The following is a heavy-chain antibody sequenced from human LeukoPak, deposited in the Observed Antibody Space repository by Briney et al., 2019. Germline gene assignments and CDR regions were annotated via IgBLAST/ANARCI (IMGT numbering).Heavy chain of an antibody. CDR2: INHSGST. V-gene: IGHV4-34*01. CDR1: GGSFSGYY. D-gene: IGHD3-22*01. CDR3: ARSPMYYYDSSGYYVF. J-gene: IGHJ4*02. Sequence: SETLSLTCAVYGGSFSGYYWSWIRQPPGKGLEWIGEINHSGSTNYNPSLKSRVTISVDTSKNQFSLKLSSVTAADTAVYYCARSPMYYYDSSGYYVFGGQGTLVIVSS.